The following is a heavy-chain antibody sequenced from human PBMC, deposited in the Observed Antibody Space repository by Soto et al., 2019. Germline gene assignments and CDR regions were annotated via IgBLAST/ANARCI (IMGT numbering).Heavy chain of an antibody. CDR3: AKNTIASCYAALDN. CDR2: ICTSEGSP. Sequence: EVQLLESGGGLVQPGGSLRISCSASGFTFSSYAMSWVRQAPGRGLEWVSTICTSEGSPFYADSVKGRFTISRDNSKNALSLQLNNLRAEDTATYYCAKNTIASCYAALDNWGQGTLVTVSS. CDR1: GFTFSSYA. V-gene: IGHV3-23*01. D-gene: IGHD2-2*01. J-gene: IGHJ4*02.